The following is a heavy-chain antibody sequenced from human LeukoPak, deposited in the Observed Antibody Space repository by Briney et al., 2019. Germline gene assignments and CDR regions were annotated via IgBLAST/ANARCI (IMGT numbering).Heavy chain of an antibody. V-gene: IGHV5-51*01. D-gene: IGHD5-18*01. CDR1: GYRLNMYW. CDR3: ARRGVDTTAVYYYAMDV. CDR2: IYPGDSKT. J-gene: IGHJ6*02. Sequence: GESLKISCKAFGYRLNMYWIGWVGQVPGKGLEWMGLIYPGDSKTRYSPSFEGQVTFSVDKSISTAYLLWSSLKASDTATYYCARRGVDTTAVYYYAMDVWGQGTPVTVSS.